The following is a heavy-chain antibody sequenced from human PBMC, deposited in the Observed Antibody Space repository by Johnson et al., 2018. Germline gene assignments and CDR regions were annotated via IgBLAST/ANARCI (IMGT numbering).Heavy chain of an antibody. Sequence: QVQLVQSGGGLVQPGGSLRLSCAASGFTFSNYAIHWVRQAPGKGLEWVAVISFDGSNEDYADSVKGRFTISRDNAKNSLYLQMNSLRAEGTAVYYCARSQAVQHWGQGTLVTVSS. V-gene: IGHV3-30-3*01. CDR3: ARSQAVQH. CDR2: ISFDGSNE. J-gene: IGHJ1*01. CDR1: GFTFSNYA.